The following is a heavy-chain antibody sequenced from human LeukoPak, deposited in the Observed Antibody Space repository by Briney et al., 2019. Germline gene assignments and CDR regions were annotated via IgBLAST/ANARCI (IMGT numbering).Heavy chain of an antibody. CDR1: VGSFSGYY. Sequence: SETLSLTCAVYVGSFSGYYWSWIPQPPGKGLEWIGEINHSGSTNFNPSLKSRVTISVAPSKIQFSLKLCSVPAAETAVYYCATGSSSSWGRRYFDLWGRGTLVTVSS. CDR3: ATGSSSSWGRRYFDL. D-gene: IGHD6-13*01. V-gene: IGHV4-34*01. CDR2: INHSGST. J-gene: IGHJ2*01.